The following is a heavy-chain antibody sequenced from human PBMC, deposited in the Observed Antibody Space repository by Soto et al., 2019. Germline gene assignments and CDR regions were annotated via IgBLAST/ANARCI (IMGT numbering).Heavy chain of an antibody. CDR2: ISSSSSTI. D-gene: IGHD5-18*01. CDR3: ASTKQQLWSVGHDAFDI. CDR1: GFTFSSYS. V-gene: IGHV3-48*02. J-gene: IGHJ3*02. Sequence: PGGSLRLSCAASGFTFSSYSMNWVRQAPGKGLEWVSYISSSSSTIYYADSVKGRFTISRDNAKNSLYLQMNSLRDEDTAVYYCASTKQQLWSVGHDAFDIWGQGTMVTVSS.